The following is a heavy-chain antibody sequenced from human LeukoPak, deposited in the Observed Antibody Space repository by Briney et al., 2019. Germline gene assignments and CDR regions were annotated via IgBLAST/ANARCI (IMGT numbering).Heavy chain of an antibody. CDR1: GLTFTGYA. CDR3: ARDKIYRGSGSCLDY. CDR2: ISHDGTKK. D-gene: IGHD3-10*01. Sequence: GRSLRLSCAASGLTFTGYAMHWVRQAPGKGLEWMADISHDGTKKDYADSVKGRFTISRDSSNNALYLQMDSLRAEDTAVYYCARDKIYRGSGSCLDYWGQGTLVTVSS. V-gene: IGHV3-30-3*01. J-gene: IGHJ4*02.